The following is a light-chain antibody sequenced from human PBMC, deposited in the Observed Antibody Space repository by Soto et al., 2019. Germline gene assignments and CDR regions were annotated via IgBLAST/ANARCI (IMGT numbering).Light chain of an antibody. V-gene: IGLV3-21*02. Sequence: SYELTQPPSVSVAPGQTARITCGGNNVGSKSVHWFQQKPGQAPVLVVYDDRDRPSGIPERFSGSNAGNTATLTISRVEAGYEADYFCQVWDSDSDHYVFGTGTKGTVL. CDR2: DDR. CDR3: QVWDSDSDHYV. J-gene: IGLJ1*01. CDR1: NVGSKS.